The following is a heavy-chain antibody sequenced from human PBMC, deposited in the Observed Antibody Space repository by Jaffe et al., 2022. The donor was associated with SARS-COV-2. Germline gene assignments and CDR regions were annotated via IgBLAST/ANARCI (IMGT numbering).Heavy chain of an antibody. CDR3: AKDGEGVTYYYGSGSPNGMDV. Sequence: EVQLLESGGGLVQPGGSLRLSCAASGFTFSSYAMSWVRQAPGKGLEWVSAISGSGGSTYYADSVKGRFTISRDNSKNTLYLQMNSLRAEDTAVYYCAKDGEGVTYYYGSGSPNGMDVWGQGTTVTVSS. CDR1: GFTFSSYA. D-gene: IGHD3-10*01. J-gene: IGHJ6*02. CDR2: ISGSGGST. V-gene: IGHV3-23*01.